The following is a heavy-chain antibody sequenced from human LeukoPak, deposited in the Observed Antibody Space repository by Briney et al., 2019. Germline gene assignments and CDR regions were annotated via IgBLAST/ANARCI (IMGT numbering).Heavy chain of an antibody. Sequence: SETLSLTCTVSGGSISSSSYYWGWIRQPPGKGLEWIGSIYYSGSTYYNPSLKSRVTISVDTSKNQFSLQLNSVTPEDTAVYYCAREGVTIFEAFDIWGQGTMVTVSS. CDR3: AREGVTIFEAFDI. J-gene: IGHJ3*02. CDR1: GGSISSSSYY. V-gene: IGHV4-39*07. CDR2: IYYSGST. D-gene: IGHD3-3*01.